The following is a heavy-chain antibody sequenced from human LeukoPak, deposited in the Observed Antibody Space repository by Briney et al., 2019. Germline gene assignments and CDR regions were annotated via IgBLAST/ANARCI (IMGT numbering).Heavy chain of an antibody. CDR3: ARDPNVVIVSASCFDY. CDR1: GFTFSSYA. CDR2: ISYDGSNK. D-gene: IGHD2-15*01. Sequence: GGSLRLSCAASGFTFSSYAMHWVRQAPGKGLEWVAVISYDGSNKYYADSVKGRFTVSRDNAKNSVYLQMNSLRAEDTAVYYCARDPNVVIVSASCFDYWGQGTLVTVSS. J-gene: IGHJ4*02. V-gene: IGHV3-30*04.